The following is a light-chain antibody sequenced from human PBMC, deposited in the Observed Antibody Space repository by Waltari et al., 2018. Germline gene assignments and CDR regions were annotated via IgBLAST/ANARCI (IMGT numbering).Light chain of an antibody. Sequence: ETVMKQSPVTLSVSPGESVTLSCTTSQFVSNNLAWYQQKPGQPPRLLMYGESTRATGVPARFSGSGSGTSFTLTISSLQSEDFGLYYCQQYNNWPGGFGPGTKVDVE. CDR3: QQYNNWPGG. V-gene: IGKV3-15*01. CDR2: GES. CDR1: QFVSNN. J-gene: IGKJ3*01.